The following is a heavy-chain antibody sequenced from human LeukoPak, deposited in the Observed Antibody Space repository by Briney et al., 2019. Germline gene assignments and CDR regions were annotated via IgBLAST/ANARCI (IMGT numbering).Heavy chain of an antibody. D-gene: IGHD5-18*01. CDR2: ISFDGSNK. V-gene: IGHV3-30*18. J-gene: IGHJ4*02. CDR1: GFTFSSYG. CDR3: VKDRVGGYTYGSFDY. Sequence: SLRLSCAASGFTFSSYGMERLPQTQGKGLEGGAVISFDGSNKYYADSVKGRITIYRDNSKNMLYLQMNSLRAEDTAVYYCVKDRVGGYTYGSFDYWGQGTLVTVSS.